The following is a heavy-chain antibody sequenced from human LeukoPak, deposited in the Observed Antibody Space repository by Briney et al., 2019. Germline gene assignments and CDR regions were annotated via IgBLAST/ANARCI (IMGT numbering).Heavy chain of an antibody. J-gene: IGHJ6*04. V-gene: IGHV5-51*01. Sequence: GESLKISCKGSGYSFTSCWIGWVRQMPGKGLEWMGIIYPGDSDTRYSPSFQGQVTISADKSISTAYLQWSSLKASDTAMYYCARCPPFCGSGSPYYYYYGMDVWGKGTTVTVSS. CDR3: ARCPPFCGSGSPYYYYYGMDV. CDR2: IYPGDSDT. D-gene: IGHD3-10*01. CDR1: GYSFTSCW.